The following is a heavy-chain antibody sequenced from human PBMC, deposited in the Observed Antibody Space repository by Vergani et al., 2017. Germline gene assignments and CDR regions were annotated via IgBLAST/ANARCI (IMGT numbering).Heavy chain of an antibody. J-gene: IGHJ6*02. CDR2: VDPEDGET. CDR1: GYTFTDYY. D-gene: IGHD1-26*01. CDR3: ARLQVIVGATTYYYGMDV. Sequence: EVQLVQSGAEVKKPGATVKISCKVSGYTFTDYYMHWVQQALGKGLEWMGLVDPEDGETIYAEKFQGRVTITADTSTDTAYMELSSLRSEDTAVYYCARLQVIVGATTYYYGMDVWGQGTTVTVSS. V-gene: IGHV1-69-2*01.